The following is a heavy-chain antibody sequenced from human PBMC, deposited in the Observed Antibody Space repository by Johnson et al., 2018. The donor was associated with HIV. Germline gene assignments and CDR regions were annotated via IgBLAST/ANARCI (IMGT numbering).Heavy chain of an antibody. Sequence: QVQLVESGGGVVQPGRSLRLSCAASGFTFSSYGMHWVRQAPGKGLEWVAVIWYDGSNKYYADSVKGRFTISRDNSKNTLYLQMNSLRNEDTAVYFCARPGVVVLPAGAFDIWGPGTMVTVSS. CDR1: GFTFSSYG. D-gene: IGHD2-2*01. V-gene: IGHV3-33*01. CDR3: ARPGVVVLPAGAFDI. J-gene: IGHJ3*02. CDR2: IWYDGSNK.